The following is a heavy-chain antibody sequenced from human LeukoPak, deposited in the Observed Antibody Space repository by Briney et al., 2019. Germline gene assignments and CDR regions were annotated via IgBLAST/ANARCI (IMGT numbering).Heavy chain of an antibody. CDR2: ISGSGGST. J-gene: IGHJ1*01. V-gene: IGHV3-23*01. Sequence: GGSLRLSCAASGFTFSSYAMSWVRQAPGKGLEWVSAISGSGGSTYYADSVKGRFTISRDNSRNTLYLQMNSLRAEDTAVYYCAKDWRNEAAAGKVRYFQHWGQGTLVTVSS. CDR1: GFTFSSYA. D-gene: IGHD6-13*01. CDR3: AKDWRNEAAAGKVRYFQH.